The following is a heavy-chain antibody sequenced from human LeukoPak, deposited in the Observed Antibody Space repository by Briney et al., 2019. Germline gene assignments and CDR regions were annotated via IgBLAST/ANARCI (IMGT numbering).Heavy chain of an antibody. CDR3: VRHDGRGGATMGAFDS. CDR1: AGSFISSSHH. J-gene: IGHJ5*01. D-gene: IGHD5-12*01. CDR2: VYYGRTT. V-gene: IGHV4-39*01. Sequence: SETLSLTCTVSAGSFISSSHHWGWIRQSPGKGLEWIGSVYYGRTTYYNPSLDGRVTVSLDASANQFSLQLNSVTAADTAVYYCVRHDGRGGATMGAFDSWGQGTLVTVSS.